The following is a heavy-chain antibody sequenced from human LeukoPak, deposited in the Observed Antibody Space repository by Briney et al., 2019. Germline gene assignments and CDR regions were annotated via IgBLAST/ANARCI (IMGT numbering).Heavy chain of an antibody. CDR1: GYAFTGYY. D-gene: IGHD1-26*01. V-gene: IGHV1-2*02. J-gene: IGHJ4*02. CDR2: MNPNSGDT. CDR3: ARVADYSPGLTNVPY. Sequence: ASVKVSCKASGYAFTGYYMHWVRQAPGQGLEWMGWMNPNSGDTTYAQKFQGRVTMTRDTSISTAYMGLSRLRSDDTAVYYCARVADYSPGLTNVPYWGQGTLVTVSS.